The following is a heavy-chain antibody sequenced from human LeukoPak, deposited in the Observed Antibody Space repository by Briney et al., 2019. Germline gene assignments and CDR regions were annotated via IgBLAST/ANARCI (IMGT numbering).Heavy chain of an antibody. J-gene: IGHJ3*02. Sequence: SETLSLTCIVYGGSSSDNFWGWIRQSPGKGLEWIGEIDDGGNTNYNPSLMSRVIVSMEKSKKQFSLVMRSVAAADTAVYYFARLSIVTGGVGGDAFDIWGQGTTVIVSS. CDR3: ARLSIVTGGVGGDAFDI. CDR2: IDDGGNT. CDR1: GGSSSDNF. D-gene: IGHD3-10*01. V-gene: IGHV4-34*01.